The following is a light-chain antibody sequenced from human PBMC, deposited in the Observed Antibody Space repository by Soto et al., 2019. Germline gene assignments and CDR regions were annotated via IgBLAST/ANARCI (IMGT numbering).Light chain of an antibody. J-gene: IGKJ1*01. Sequence: DIQMTQSPSSLSASVGDRVTIICRASQSISTYLNWYQQKPGKAPKLLIYAASSLQSGVPSRFSGSGSGTDFTLTISSLQPEDFATYYCQQSYSTVRTFGQGTKVEIK. CDR2: AAS. CDR1: QSISTY. CDR3: QQSYSTVRT. V-gene: IGKV1-39*01.